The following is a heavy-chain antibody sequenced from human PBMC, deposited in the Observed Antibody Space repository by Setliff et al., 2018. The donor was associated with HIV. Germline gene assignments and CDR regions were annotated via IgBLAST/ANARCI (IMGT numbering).Heavy chain of an antibody. CDR2: ISAYNGNT. Sequence: ASVKVSCKASGYTFTSYGISWVRQAPGQGLEWMGWISAYNGNTNYAQKLQGRVTMTTDTSTSTAYMELRSLRSEDTAVYYCARVWDYYDSSGYYYVFDYWGQGTLVTVSS. CDR3: ARVWDYYDSSGYYYVFDY. D-gene: IGHD3-22*01. J-gene: IGHJ4*02. CDR1: GYTFTSYG. V-gene: IGHV1-18*01.